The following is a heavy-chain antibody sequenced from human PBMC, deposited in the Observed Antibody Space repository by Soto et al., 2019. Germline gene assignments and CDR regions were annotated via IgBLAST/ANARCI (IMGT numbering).Heavy chain of an antibody. CDR3: SRQGKGYTYVDC. CDR2: ISYSGST. J-gene: IGHJ4*02. CDR1: GGSISTSRYY. Sequence: QMQLQESGPGLVKPSETLSLTGIVSGGSISTSRYYWGWIRQPPGKRLEWIGSISYSGSTYYNPSLMSRLNASVDTSKNQFSLKLRSVTAADTAVYYSSRQGKGYTYVDCWGQGTLVTVSS. V-gene: IGHV4-39*01. D-gene: IGHD5-18*01.